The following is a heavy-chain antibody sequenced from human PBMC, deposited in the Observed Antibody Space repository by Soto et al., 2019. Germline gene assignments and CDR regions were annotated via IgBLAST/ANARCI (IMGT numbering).Heavy chain of an antibody. Sequence: GGSLRLSCAASGFTFSSYAMNWIRQAPGKGLEWVSAISGSGGSTYYADSVKGRFTISRDSSKNTLYLQMNSLRAEDTAVYYCAKGNSWSPALVLDIWGQGTMVTVSS. J-gene: IGHJ3*02. D-gene: IGHD1-7*01. CDR1: GFTFSSYA. CDR3: AKGNSWSPALVLDI. CDR2: ISGSGGST. V-gene: IGHV3-23*01.